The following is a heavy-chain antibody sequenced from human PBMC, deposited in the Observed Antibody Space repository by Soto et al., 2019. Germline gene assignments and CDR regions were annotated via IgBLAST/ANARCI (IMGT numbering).Heavy chain of an antibody. Sequence: SSETLSLTCTVAGGSVRNGGYYWSWIRQPPGKGLEWIGYIYYSGSTNYNPSLKSRVTISVDTSKNQFSLKLSSVTAADTAVYYCAREYSGSYPDYWGQGTLVTVSS. V-gene: IGHV4-61*08. D-gene: IGHD1-26*01. CDR3: AREYSGSYPDY. J-gene: IGHJ4*02. CDR2: IYYSGST. CDR1: GGSVRNGGYY.